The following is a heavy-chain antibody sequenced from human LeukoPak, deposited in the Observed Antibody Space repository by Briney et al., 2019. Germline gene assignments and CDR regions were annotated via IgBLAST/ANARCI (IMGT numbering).Heavy chain of an antibody. V-gene: IGHV3-21*01. D-gene: IGHD6-6*01. CDR2: ISSSSSYI. J-gene: IGHJ5*02. Sequence: TGGCLGLSCAASGFTFSIYSMNGVRQAPGKGLEWVSSISSSSSYIYYADSVKGRFTISRDNAKNSLYLQMNSVRDEDTAVYYCARDRHSSSFMLDTWGEGTLLTVSS. CDR3: ARDRHSSSFMLDT. CDR1: GFTFSIYS.